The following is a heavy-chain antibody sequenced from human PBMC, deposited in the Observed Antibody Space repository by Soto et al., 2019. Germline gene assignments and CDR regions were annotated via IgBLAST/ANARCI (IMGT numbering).Heavy chain of an antibody. J-gene: IGHJ5*02. CDR2: IYTNGGS. CDR1: GGSISAYY. V-gene: IGHV4-4*08. Sequence: SETLSLTCTISGGSISAYYWSWIRQTPGKGLEWIGYIYTNGGSSYNPSLKRRVTISLDKSKNQFSLTLTSVTAADTAVYYCARDVYSNDFTGRWLDLWGQGTLVTVSS. D-gene: IGHD4-4*01. CDR3: ARDVYSNDFTGRWLDL.